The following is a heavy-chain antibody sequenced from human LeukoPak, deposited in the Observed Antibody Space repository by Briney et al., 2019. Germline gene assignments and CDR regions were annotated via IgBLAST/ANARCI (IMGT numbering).Heavy chain of an antibody. D-gene: IGHD2-2*02. CDR2: ISGSGGST. J-gene: IGHJ6*03. Sequence: GGSLRLSCAASGFTFSSYAMGWVRQAPGKGLEWVSAISGSGGSTYYADSVKGRFTISRDNSKNTLYLQMNSLRAEDTAVYYCAKVGQYCSSTSCYTDYYYYMDVWGKGTTVTVSS. CDR3: AKVGQYCSSTSCYTDYYYYMDV. V-gene: IGHV3-23*01. CDR1: GFTFSSYA.